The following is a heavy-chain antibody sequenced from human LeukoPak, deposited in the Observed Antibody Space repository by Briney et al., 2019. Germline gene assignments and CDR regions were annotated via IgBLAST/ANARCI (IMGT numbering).Heavy chain of an antibody. CDR1: GGSISPDY. Sequence: SETLSLTCTVSGGSISPDYWSWIRQPPGKGLEWIGYTYYTGTTNYNPSLKSRVTISVDTSKNQFSLKLSSVTAADTAVYYCARVIAAAGYYYYGMDVWGQGTTVTVSS. D-gene: IGHD6-13*01. CDR2: TYYTGTT. V-gene: IGHV4-59*01. CDR3: ARVIAAAGYYYYGMDV. J-gene: IGHJ6*02.